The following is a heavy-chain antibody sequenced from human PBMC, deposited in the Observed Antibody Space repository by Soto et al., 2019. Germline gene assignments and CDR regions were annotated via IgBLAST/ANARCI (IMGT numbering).Heavy chain of an antibody. V-gene: IGHV4-34*01. D-gene: IGHD1-26*01. CDR1: GGSFRAYH. CDR2: INHSGST. Sequence: PSETLSLTCAVYGGSFRAYHWSWIRQPPGKGLEWIGEINHSGSTNYNPSLKSRVTISVDTSKNQFSLKLSSVTAADTAVYYCARLLGVSGYYYYYGMDVWGQGTTVTVSS. CDR3: ARLLGVSGYYYYYGMDV. J-gene: IGHJ6*02.